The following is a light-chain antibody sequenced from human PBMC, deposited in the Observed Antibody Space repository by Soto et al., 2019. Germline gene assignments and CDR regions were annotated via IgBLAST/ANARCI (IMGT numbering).Light chain of an antibody. V-gene: IGKV3-11*01. CDR1: QSVGNY. CDR2: DAS. Sequence: IVLTQSPATLSLSPGERATLSCRANQSVGNYLAWYQQKPGQAPRLLIYDASNRATGIPARFSGSGSGTDFTLTISSLEPEDFAVYYCQQRNNWPPGYTFGQGNKLAIK. CDR3: QQRNNWPPGYT. J-gene: IGKJ2*01.